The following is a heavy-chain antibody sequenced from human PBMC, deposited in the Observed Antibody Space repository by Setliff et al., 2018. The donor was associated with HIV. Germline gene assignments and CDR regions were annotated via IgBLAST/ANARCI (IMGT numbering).Heavy chain of an antibody. J-gene: IGHJ4*02. Sequence: PSETLSLTCTASYDTISTADYYWSWIRQPPGKGLEWIGFVSYTGTTRYSPSLKSRITISIDTSKNQFSLQLSSVTAADTAVYHCARLSTTSRDFDSWGQGTLVTVSS. CDR1: YDTISTADYY. V-gene: IGHV4-30-4*01. CDR2: VSYTGTT. CDR3: ARLSTTSRDFDS. D-gene: IGHD3-10*01.